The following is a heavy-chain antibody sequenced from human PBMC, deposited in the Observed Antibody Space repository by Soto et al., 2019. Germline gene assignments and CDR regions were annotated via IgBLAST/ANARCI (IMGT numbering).Heavy chain of an antibody. CDR2: ISYDGSNK. CDR3: AKWEIDY. D-gene: IGHD1-26*01. J-gene: IGHJ4*01. Sequence: QVQLVESGGGVVQPGRSLRLSCAASGFTFRSYGMHWVRQAPGKGLEWVAVISYDGSNKYYADSVKGRFTISRDNSKNTLYLQMNSLRAEDTAVYYCAKWEIDYWGHGTLVTVSS. V-gene: IGHV3-30*18. CDR1: GFTFRSYG.